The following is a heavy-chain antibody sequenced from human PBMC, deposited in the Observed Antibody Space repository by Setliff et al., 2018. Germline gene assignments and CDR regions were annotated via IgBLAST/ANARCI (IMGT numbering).Heavy chain of an antibody. Sequence: PSETLSLTCTVSGGSVSSGSYYWSWIRRPAGKGLEWIGRIYTSGSTNYNPSLKSRVAISVDTSKNQFSLRLSSVTAADTAVYYCAKEGYYDHFGYYHYYFDFWGQGTLVTVSS. CDR2: IYTSGST. V-gene: IGHV4-61*02. J-gene: IGHJ4*02. D-gene: IGHD3-22*01. CDR1: GGSVSSGSYY. CDR3: AKEGYYDHFGYYHYYFDF.